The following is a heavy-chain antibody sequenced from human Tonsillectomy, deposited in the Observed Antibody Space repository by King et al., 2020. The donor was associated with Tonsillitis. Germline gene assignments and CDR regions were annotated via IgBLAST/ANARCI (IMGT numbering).Heavy chain of an antibody. CDR1: GGSISSGDYY. J-gene: IGHJ3*02. Sequence: PLQESGPGLVKPSQNLSLTCTVSGGSISSGDYYWSWIRQPPGKGLEWIGYIYYSGSTYYNPSLKSRVTISVDTSKNQFSLKLSSVTAADTAVYYCAREVVVVPAAPPDAFDIWGQGTMVTVSS. CDR3: AREVVVVPAAPPDAFDI. D-gene: IGHD2-2*01. V-gene: IGHV4-30-4*01. CDR2: IYYSGST.